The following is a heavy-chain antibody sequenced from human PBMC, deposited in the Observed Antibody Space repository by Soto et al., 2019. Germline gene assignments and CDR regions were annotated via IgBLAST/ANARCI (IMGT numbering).Heavy chain of an antibody. J-gene: IGHJ4*02. V-gene: IGHV4-4*02. CDR3: ARTRQSCTTSRCHDVYFDF. D-gene: IGHD2-8*01. CDR2: IHHNGDT. CDR1: RDSINTNDW. Sequence: XETLSLPVPVFRDSINTNDWWSWVRQTPGNGLEWIGEIHHNGDTTYTPSLKSRVTISLDKSKYHFSLSLTSVTAADTAVYYCARTRQSCTTSRCHDVYFDFWGRRTLVTVSS.